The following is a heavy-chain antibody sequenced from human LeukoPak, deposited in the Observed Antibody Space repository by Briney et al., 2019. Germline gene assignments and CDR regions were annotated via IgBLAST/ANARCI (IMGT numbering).Heavy chain of an antibody. D-gene: IGHD6-13*01. Sequence: SQTLSLTCAISGDSVSSNSAAWNWIRQSPSRGLEWLGRTYYRSKWYNDYAVSVKSRITINPDTSKNQFSLQLNPVTPEDTAVYYCARETRVALKQQLVPPALDYWGQGTLVTVSS. CDR2: TYYRSKWYN. CDR3: ARETRVALKQQLVPPALDY. J-gene: IGHJ4*02. CDR1: GDSVSSNSAA. V-gene: IGHV6-1*01.